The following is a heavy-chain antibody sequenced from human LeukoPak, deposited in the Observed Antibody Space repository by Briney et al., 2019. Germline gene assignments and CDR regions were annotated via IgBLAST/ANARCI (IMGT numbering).Heavy chain of an antibody. V-gene: IGHV4-39*01. CDR1: GGSISSSSYY. Sequence: PSETLSLTCTVSGGSISSSSYYWGWICQPPGKGLEWIGSIYYSGSTYYNPSLKSRVTISVDTSKNQFSLKLSSATAADTAVYYCARRILETRQHCMDVWGKGTTVTVSS. J-gene: IGHJ6*03. CDR2: IYYSGST. CDR3: ARRILETRQHCMDV. D-gene: IGHD1-7*01.